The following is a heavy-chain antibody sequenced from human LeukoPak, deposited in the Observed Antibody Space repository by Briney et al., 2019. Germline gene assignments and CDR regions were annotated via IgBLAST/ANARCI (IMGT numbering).Heavy chain of an antibody. CDR2: FDPEDGET. Sequence: ASVKVSCKASGYTLTELSMHWVRQAPGKGLEWMGGFDPEDGETIYAQKFQGRVTMTEDTSTDTAYMELSSLRSEDTAVYYCATGGYSGYDRYYYYGMDVWGQGTTVTVSS. V-gene: IGHV1-24*01. D-gene: IGHD5-12*01. CDR3: ATGGYSGYDRYYYYGMDV. J-gene: IGHJ6*02. CDR1: GYTLTELS.